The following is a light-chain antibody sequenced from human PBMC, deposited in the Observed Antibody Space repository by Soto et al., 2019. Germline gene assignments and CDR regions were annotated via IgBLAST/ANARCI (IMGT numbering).Light chain of an antibody. J-gene: IGKJ1*01. CDR1: QSISSN. Sequence: EIVMTQSPATLSVSPGEGATLSCRASQSISSNLAWYQQKPGQAPRLVIFGASTRAAGVPARFSGSGSGTDFTLKISRVEAEDVGVYYCMEGTPSFGQGTKVDI. CDR3: MEGTPS. CDR2: GAS. V-gene: IGKV3-15*01.